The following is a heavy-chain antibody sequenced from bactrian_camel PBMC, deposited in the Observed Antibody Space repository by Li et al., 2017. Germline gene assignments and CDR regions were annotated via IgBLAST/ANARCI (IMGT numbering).Heavy chain of an antibody. J-gene: IGHJ6*01. V-gene: IGHV3S63*01. CDR3: AKDQGGTVVAEAFGA. D-gene: IGHD6*01. Sequence: VQLVESGGGSVQAGGSLRVSCDVSEYTNPAYYCLGWFRQAPGKEREGVAAIFTGNGDTFYVDAVKERFTISRDNAKNTLYLQLNSLKNEDTATYFCAKDQGGTVVAEAFGAWGQGTQVTVS. CDR1: EYTNPAYYC. CDR2: IFTGNGDT.